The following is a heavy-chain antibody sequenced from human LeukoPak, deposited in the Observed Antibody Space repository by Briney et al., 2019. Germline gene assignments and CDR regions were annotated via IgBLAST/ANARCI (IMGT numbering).Heavy chain of an antibody. CDR2: IYHSGST. D-gene: IGHD6-13*01. CDR1: GYSISSGYY. J-gene: IGHJ1*01. V-gene: IGHV4-38-2*02. CDR3: ARVAAGIGFFQH. Sequence: PSETLSLTCTVSGYSISSGYYWGWIRQPPGKGLEWIGSIYHSGSTYYNPSLKSRVTISVDTSKNQFSLKLSSVTAADTAVYYCARVAAGIGFFQHWGQGTLVTVSS.